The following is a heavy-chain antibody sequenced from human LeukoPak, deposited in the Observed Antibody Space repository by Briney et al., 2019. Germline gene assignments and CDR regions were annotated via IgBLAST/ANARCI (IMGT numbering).Heavy chain of an antibody. CDR3: ARLSTVIT. D-gene: IGHD4-23*01. CDR2: FNTDGSST. V-gene: IGHV3-74*01. J-gene: IGHJ5*02. CDR1: GFTFSNYW. Sequence: GGSLRLSCAASGFTFSNYWLHWVRQAPGKGLVWDSRFNTDGSSTSYADSVKGRFTISRDNAKNTVYLQMNSLRAEDTAVYYCARLSTVITWGQGTLVTVSS.